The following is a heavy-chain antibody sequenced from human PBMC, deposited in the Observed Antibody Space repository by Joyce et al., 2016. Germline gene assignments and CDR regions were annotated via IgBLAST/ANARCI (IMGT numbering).Heavy chain of an antibody. D-gene: IGHD1-26*01. CDR1: GFSLSTSGVG. J-gene: IGHJ2*01. Sequence: QITLKESGPTLMKPTQTLTLTCTFSGFSLSTSGVGVGWIRQPPEKALEWLGLIYWNDDKRYSPSLESSLTITTDTSKKQVVLTMTNMDPVDTATYYCAHRPGRGSNGYFDIWGPGTLVTVSS. CDR2: IYWNDDK. CDR3: AHRPGRGSNGYFDI. V-gene: IGHV2-5*01.